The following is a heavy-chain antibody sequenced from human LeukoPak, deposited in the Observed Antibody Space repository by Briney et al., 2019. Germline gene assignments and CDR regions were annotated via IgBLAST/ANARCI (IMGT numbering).Heavy chain of an antibody. J-gene: IGHJ4*02. CDR3: ARDKVYFDY. CDR1: GYPFTTYY. V-gene: IGHV1-46*01. Sequence: ASVKVSCKASGYPFTTYYMHCGRQSPGHRLKWMGIINPSGASTSYAQKLQGRVTMTRDMSTSTVYMELSSLRSEDTAVYYCARDKVYFDYWGQGTLVTVSS. CDR2: INPSGAST.